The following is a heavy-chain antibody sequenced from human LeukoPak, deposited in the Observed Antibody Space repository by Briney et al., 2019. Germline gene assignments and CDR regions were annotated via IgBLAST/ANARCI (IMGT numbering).Heavy chain of an antibody. V-gene: IGHV3-15*01. CDR1: RFAFSQAW. D-gene: IGHD1-26*01. CDR3: TTSGWFDH. CDR2: IKSESDGGTT. Sequence: GGSLRLSCVASRFAFSQAWMSWVRQAPGKGLEWVGRIKSESDGGTTDYAAPVKGRFTISRDDSKNTLFLQMNSLQTEDAAVYYCTTSGWFDHWGQGTLVTVSS. J-gene: IGHJ5*02.